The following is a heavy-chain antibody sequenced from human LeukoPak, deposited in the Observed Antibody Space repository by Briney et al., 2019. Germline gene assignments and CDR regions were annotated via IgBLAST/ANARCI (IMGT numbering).Heavy chain of an antibody. Sequence: ASVKVSCKASGYTFTTYAMHWVRQAPGQGLEWMGWIGGYNGNTNYAQKFQGRVTMTTDTSTSTVYMELRSLRSDDTAVYYCARDDHYGSGQPDDWGQGTLVTVSS. CDR3: ARDDHYGSGQPDD. V-gene: IGHV1-18*01. D-gene: IGHD3-10*01. J-gene: IGHJ4*02. CDR1: GYTFTTYA. CDR2: IGGYNGNT.